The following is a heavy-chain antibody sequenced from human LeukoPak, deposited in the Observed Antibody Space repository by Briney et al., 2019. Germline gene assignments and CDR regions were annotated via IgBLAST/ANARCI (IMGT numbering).Heavy chain of an antibody. J-gene: IGHJ5*02. CDR2: IYYSGST. Sequence: SETLSLTCTVSGGSISSGGYYWSWIRQHPGKGLEWIGYIYYSGSTYYNPSLKSRVTISVDTSKNQFSLKLSSVTAADTAVYYCARLDHIVVVPAAPTMGGWFDPWGQGTLVTVSS. V-gene: IGHV4-31*03. CDR3: ARLDHIVVVPAAPTMGGWFDP. CDR1: GGSISSGGYY. D-gene: IGHD2-2*01.